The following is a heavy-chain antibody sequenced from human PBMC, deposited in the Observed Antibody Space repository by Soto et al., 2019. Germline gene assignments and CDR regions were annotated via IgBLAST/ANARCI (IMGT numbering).Heavy chain of an antibody. CDR1: GYTFTSYY. CDR3: ARELDLGYYDFWSGYSQFDY. CDR2: INPSGGST. D-gene: IGHD3-3*01. J-gene: IGHJ4*02. Sequence: ASVKFSCKASGYTFTSYYMHWVRQAPGQGLEWMGIINPSGGSTSYAQKFQGRVTMTRDTSTSTVYMELSSLRSEDAAVYYCARELDLGYYDFWSGYSQFDYWGQGTLVTVSS. V-gene: IGHV1-46*03.